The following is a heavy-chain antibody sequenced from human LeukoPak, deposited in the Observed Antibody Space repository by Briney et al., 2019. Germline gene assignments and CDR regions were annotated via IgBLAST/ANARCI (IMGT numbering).Heavy chain of an antibody. CDR1: GFAFHNYG. D-gene: IGHD4-23*01. Sequence: GGSLRLSCVGSGFAFHNYGMHWVRRPPGKGLEWVSAINRNSDTKAYADSVKGRFTISRDRARNSLYLQMDSLRPEDTALYYCAKDTGGNGAYFYAMDVWGQGTSVTVSS. V-gene: IGHV3-9*01. J-gene: IGHJ6*02. CDR2: INRNSDTK. CDR3: AKDTGGNGAYFYAMDV.